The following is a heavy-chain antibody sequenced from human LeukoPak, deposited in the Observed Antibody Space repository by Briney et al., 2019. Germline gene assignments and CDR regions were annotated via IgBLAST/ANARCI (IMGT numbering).Heavy chain of an antibody. CDR1: GFTFRSYG. Sequence: PGGSLRLPCAASGFTFRSYGMHWVRQAPGKGLEWVAVISYDGSKEHYGDSVKGRFSISRDNSKNTLYLQMNSLRAEDTAVYYCAKEYDSLYYFDYWGQGTLVTVSS. V-gene: IGHV3-30*18. CDR2: ISYDGSKE. J-gene: IGHJ4*02. D-gene: IGHD3-16*01. CDR3: AKEYDSLYYFDY.